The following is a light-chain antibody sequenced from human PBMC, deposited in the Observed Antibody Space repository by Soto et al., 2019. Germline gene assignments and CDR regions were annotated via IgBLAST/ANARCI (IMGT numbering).Light chain of an antibody. Sequence: EVVLTQSPGAVSLSPGETTRLSCRASQSINSDVAWYQQKVGQTPRLLIHGASTRATGIAARFSGSGSGTEFTLTISSLQPGDFATYYCQHYNTYPWTFGQGTKVDIK. V-gene: IGKV3D-15*01. CDR1: QSINSD. CDR2: GAS. J-gene: IGKJ1*01. CDR3: QHYNTYPWT.